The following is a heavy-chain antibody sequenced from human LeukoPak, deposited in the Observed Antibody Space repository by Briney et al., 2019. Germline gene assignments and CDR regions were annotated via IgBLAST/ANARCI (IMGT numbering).Heavy chain of an antibody. V-gene: IGHV3-53*01. CDR1: GFTVSSNY. Sequence: GGSLRLSCAASGFTVSSNYMSWVRQAPGKGLEWVSIIYSGGSTYYADSVKGRFTISRDNSKNTLYLQMNSLRAEDTAVYYCAKNGNDILTGYYRYWGQGTLVTVSS. CDR2: IYSGGST. J-gene: IGHJ4*02. CDR3: AKNGNDILTGYYRY. D-gene: IGHD3-9*01.